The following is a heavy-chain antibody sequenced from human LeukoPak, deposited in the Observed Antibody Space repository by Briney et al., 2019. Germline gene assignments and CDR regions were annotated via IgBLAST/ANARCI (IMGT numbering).Heavy chain of an antibody. D-gene: IGHD1-1*01. J-gene: IGHJ4*02. CDR1: GDSIIGCY. CDR2: IHYSGST. Sequence: PSETLSLTCTVSGDSIIGCYWSWIRQPPGKGLEWIGYIHYSGSTNYNPSLQSRVTISVDTSRSHFSLKLSSATAADTAVYYCARGERLGPDFWGQGTLVTVSS. CDR3: ARGERLGPDF. V-gene: IGHV4-59*01.